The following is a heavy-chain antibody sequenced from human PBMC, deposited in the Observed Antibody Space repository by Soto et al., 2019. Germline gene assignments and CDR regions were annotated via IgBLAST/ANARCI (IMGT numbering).Heavy chain of an antibody. CDR3: ARGGVLRYFDWLFPPFDY. V-gene: IGHV4-31*03. J-gene: IGHJ4*02. CDR2: IYYSGST. Sequence: QVQLQESGPGLVKPSQTLSLTCTVSGGSISSGGYYWSWIRQHPGKGLEWIGYIYYSGSTYYNPSLKSRVTISVDTSKNQFSLKLNSVTAADTAVYYCARGGVLRYFDWLFPPFDYWGQGTLVTVSS. D-gene: IGHD3-9*01. CDR1: GGSISSGGYY.